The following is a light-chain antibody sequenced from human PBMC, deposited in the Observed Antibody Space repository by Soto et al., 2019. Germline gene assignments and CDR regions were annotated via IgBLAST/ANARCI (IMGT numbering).Light chain of an antibody. CDR2: EVS. CDR1: SNDVGGFNY. V-gene: IGLV2-14*01. Sequence: QSALTQPASVSGSPGQSITIPCTGTSNDVGGFNYVSWYQQHPGKAPKVIIYEVSNRPSGVSNRFSGSKSGNTASLTISGLQAEDEADYYCNSYTSTSARVFGGGTKLTVL. J-gene: IGLJ3*02. CDR3: NSYTSTSARV.